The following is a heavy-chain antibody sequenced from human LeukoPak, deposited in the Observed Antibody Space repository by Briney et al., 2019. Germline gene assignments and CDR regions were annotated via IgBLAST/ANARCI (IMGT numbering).Heavy chain of an antibody. CDR2: ITADGSST. CDR1: GFTFRSYA. V-gene: IGHV3-23*01. J-gene: IGHJ6*03. Sequence: GGSLRLSCAVSGFTFRSYAMKWVRQAPGKGLEWVSAITADGSSTHYTISVKGRFIISRDTPKNTLYLQMNKLRAEDTAVYFCARVWLRDYMDVGGKGTTVSVSS. D-gene: IGHD5-12*01. CDR3: ARVWLRDYMDV.